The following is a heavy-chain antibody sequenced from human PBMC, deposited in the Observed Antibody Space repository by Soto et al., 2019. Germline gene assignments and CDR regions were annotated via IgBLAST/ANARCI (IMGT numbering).Heavy chain of an antibody. J-gene: IGHJ6*02. CDR2: IYYGGST. CDR3: ARLWPYYYYYGMDV. D-gene: IGHD2-21*01. Sequence: SETLSLTCTVSGDSISTDYWSWIRQSPGKGLEWIGFIYYGGSTNYNPSLKSRVTISVDTSKNQFSLKVSSVTAADTAVYYCARLWPYYYYYGMDVWGQGTTVTVSS. CDR1: GDSISTDY. V-gene: IGHV4-59*08.